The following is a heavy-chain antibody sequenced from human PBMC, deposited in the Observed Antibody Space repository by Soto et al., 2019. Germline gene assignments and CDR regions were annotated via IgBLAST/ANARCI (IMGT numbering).Heavy chain of an antibody. D-gene: IGHD5-12*01. V-gene: IGHV2-5*02. CDR1: GFSLRTRGVA. CDR2: ISWDEDK. CDR3: AHRPRGYAYYFDC. J-gene: IGHJ4*02. Sequence: QITLKESGPTLVKPTQTLTLTCTFSGFSLRTRGVAVGWFRQPPGKALEWLALISWDEDKWYSPSLKSRLTIADDTSKNQVFLTMTNVDPVDTATYYCAHRPRGYAYYFDCWGQGILVTVSS.